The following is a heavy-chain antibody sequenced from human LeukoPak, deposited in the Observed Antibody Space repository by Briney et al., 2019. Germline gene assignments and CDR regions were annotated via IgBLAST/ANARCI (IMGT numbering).Heavy chain of an antibody. D-gene: IGHD3-10*01. CDR3: ARVNGHYGSGRP. CDR1: GYTFSSYG. Sequence: ASVKVSCKTSGYTFSSYGISWVRQAPGQGLEWVGWIRGDNGNTNYAQKFQGRVTMSTDTSTSTAYMELRSLGSDDTAVYYCARVNGHYGSGRPWGQGTLVTVSS. V-gene: IGHV1-18*01. CDR2: IRGDNGNT. J-gene: IGHJ5*02.